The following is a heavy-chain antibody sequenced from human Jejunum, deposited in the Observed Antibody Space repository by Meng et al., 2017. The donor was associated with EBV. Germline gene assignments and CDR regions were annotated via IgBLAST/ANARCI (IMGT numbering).Heavy chain of an antibody. Sequence: VESGGGLIQAGGSLGLSCAASGFTFSGFWMYWVRQVPGKGLVWISRINGDGSRTTYADSVKDRFTISRDNAKNTLYLQMNSLRAEDTAVYYCAKDRNYYIDYWGQGTLVTVSS. J-gene: IGHJ4*02. CDR2: INGDGSRT. CDR1: GFTFSGFW. CDR3: AKDRNYYIDY. V-gene: IGHV3-74*01.